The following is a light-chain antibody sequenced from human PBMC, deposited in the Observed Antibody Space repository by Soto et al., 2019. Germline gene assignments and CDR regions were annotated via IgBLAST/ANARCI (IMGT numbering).Light chain of an antibody. CDR3: AALDDRLNGQVV. CDR1: SSNIGSNT. J-gene: IGLJ2*01. CDR2: SNN. V-gene: IGLV1-44*01. Sequence: QSVLTQPPSASGTPGQRVTISCSGSSSNIGSNTVNWYQQLPGTAPKLLIYSNNQRPSGVPDRFSGAKSGTSASLAISGLQSEDEADYYCAALDDRLNGQVVFGGGTKLTVL.